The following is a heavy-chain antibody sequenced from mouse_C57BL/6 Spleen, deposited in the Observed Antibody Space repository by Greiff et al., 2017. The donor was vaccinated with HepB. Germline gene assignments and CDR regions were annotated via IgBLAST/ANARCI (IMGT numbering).Heavy chain of an antibody. CDR1: GYTFTDYN. J-gene: IGHJ3*01. V-gene: IGHV1-18*01. D-gene: IGHD2-2*01. CDR2: INPNNGGT. CDR3: ARRGYGYDWFAY. Sequence: EVQLQQSGPELVKPGASVKIPCKASGYTFTDYNMDWVKQSHGKSLEWIGDINPNNGGTIYNQKFKGKATLTVDKSSSTAYMELRSLTSEDTAVYYCARRGYGYDWFAYWGQGTRVTVSA.